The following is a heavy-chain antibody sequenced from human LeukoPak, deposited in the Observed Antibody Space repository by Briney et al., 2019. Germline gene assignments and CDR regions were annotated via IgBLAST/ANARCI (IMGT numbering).Heavy chain of an antibody. J-gene: IGHJ4*02. V-gene: IGHV5-51*01. CDR2: IYPGDSDT. CDR3: ARHARTDYGGNSLDY. CDR1: GYSFTSYW. D-gene: IGHD4-23*01. Sequence: GESLKISCKGSGYSFTSYWIGWVRQMPGKGLEWMGIIYPGDSDTRYSPSFQGHVTISADKSISTAYLQWSSLKASDTAMYYCARHARTDYGGNSLDYWGQGTLVTVSS.